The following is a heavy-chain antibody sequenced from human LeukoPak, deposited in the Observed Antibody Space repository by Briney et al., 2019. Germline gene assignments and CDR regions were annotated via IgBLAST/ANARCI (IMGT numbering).Heavy chain of an antibody. J-gene: IGHJ5*02. Sequence: PGGSLRLSCAASGFTFSSYSMNWVRQAPGKGLEWVSSISSSSSYIYYADSVKGRFTISRDNAKNSLYLRMNSLRAEDTAVYYCARDFNLVGVPYFGPWGQGTLVTVSS. CDR3: ARDFNLVGVPYFGP. V-gene: IGHV3-21*01. D-gene: IGHD2-8*01. CDR2: ISSSSSYI. CDR1: GFTFSSYS.